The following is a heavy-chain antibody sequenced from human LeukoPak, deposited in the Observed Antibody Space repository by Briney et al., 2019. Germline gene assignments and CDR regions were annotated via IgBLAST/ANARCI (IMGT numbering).Heavy chain of an antibody. CDR2: INPSGGST. V-gene: IGHV1-46*01. CDR3: ARVTTARGGIDY. CDR1: GYTFTSYY. J-gene: IGHJ4*02. D-gene: IGHD3-10*01. Sequence: ASVKVSCKASGYTFTSYYMHWVRQAPGQGLEWMGMINPSGGSTNYAQKFQDRVTMTRDTSTTTLYMELSGLRSEDTAVYYCARVTTARGGIDYWGQGTLVTVSS.